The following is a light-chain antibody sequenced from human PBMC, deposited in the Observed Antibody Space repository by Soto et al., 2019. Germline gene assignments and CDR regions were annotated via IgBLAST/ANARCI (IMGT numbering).Light chain of an antibody. J-gene: IGKJ1*01. Sequence: DIQMTQSPSSLSASVGDRVTITCRASQGIRIDLGWFQQRPGKAPKRLIYGASSLQSGVTSRFSGSGYGTEFTLTISNLQPEDFATYYCLQHNNFPRTFGQGTKVEIK. V-gene: IGKV1-17*02. CDR1: QGIRID. CDR2: GAS. CDR3: LQHNNFPRT.